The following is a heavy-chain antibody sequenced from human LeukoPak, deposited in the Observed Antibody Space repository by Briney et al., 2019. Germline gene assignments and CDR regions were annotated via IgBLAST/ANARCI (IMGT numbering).Heavy chain of an antibody. CDR2: IYSGGST. V-gene: IGHV3-53*01. CDR3: ARDTGPGYGSGSYDY. CDR1: GFTFTKFW. D-gene: IGHD3-10*01. Sequence: GGSLRLSCEASGFTFTKFWMSWVRQAPGKGLEWVSVIYSGGSTYYADSVKGRFTISRDNSKNTLYLQMNSLRAEGTAVYYCARDTGPGYGSGSYDYWGQGTLVTVSS. J-gene: IGHJ4*02.